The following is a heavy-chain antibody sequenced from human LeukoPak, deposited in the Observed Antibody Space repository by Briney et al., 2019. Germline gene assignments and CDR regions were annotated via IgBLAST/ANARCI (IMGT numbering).Heavy chain of an antibody. CDR1: GFTFSSYS. D-gene: IGHD3-9*01. J-gene: IGHJ3*02. Sequence: GGSLRLSCAASGFTFSSYSMNWVRQAPGKGLEWVSSISSSSSYIYYADSVKGRFTISRDNAKNSLYLQMNSLRAEDTAVYYCARVLRLTADYAILTGPKGAFDIWGQGTMVTVSS. CDR3: ARVLRLTADYAILTGPKGAFDI. CDR2: ISSSSSYI. V-gene: IGHV3-21*01.